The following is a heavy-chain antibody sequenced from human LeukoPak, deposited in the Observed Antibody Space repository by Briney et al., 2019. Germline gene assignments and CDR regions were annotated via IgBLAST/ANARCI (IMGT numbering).Heavy chain of an antibody. CDR3: ARAEEWELLNY. CDR1: GESISGYY. Sequence: PSETLSLTCTVSGESISGYYWSWIRQPPGKGLEWIGYIYYSGSTNYNPSLKSRVTISVDTSKNHFSLQLNSVTPEDTAVYYCARAEEWELLNYWGKGPLVTVSS. V-gene: IGHV4-59*12. J-gene: IGHJ4*02. CDR2: IYYSGST. D-gene: IGHD1-26*01.